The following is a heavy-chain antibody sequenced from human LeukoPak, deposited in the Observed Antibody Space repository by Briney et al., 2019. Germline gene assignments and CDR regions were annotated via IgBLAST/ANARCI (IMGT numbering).Heavy chain of an antibody. J-gene: IGHJ5*02. Sequence: ASVKVSCKASGYTFTGYYMHWVRQAPGQGLEWMGWINPNSGGTNCAQKFQGRVTMTRDTSISTAYMELSRLRSDDTAVYYCARQPGEVPFDPWGQGTLVTVSS. CDR3: ARQPGEVPFDP. CDR2: INPNSGGT. CDR1: GYTFTGYY. V-gene: IGHV1-2*02. D-gene: IGHD3-16*01.